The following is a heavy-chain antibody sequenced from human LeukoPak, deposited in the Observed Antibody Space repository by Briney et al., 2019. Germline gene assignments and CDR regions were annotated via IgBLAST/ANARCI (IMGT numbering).Heavy chain of an antibody. J-gene: IGHJ4*02. CDR2: ISDSGDYT. D-gene: IGHD2-8*01. CDR3: AKDTXIGXYCTNGVCSPFDY. Sequence: PGGSLTLSCAGSGFTFSSYAMSWVRQAPGQGLEWVSVISDSGDYTSYADSVRGRFTISRDNSRNALYLQMISLRPEDTAVYYCAKDTXIGXYCTNGVCSPFDYWGQGTLVTVSS. V-gene: IGHV3-23*01. CDR1: GFTFSSYA.